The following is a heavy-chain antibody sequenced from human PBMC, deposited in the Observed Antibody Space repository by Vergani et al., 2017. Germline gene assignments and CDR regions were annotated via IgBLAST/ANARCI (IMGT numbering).Heavy chain of an antibody. CDR1: GFTFSSYE. J-gene: IGHJ5*02. D-gene: IGHD6-13*01. CDR3: ARDPEWQQLVPGWFDP. V-gene: IGHV3-48*03. CDR2: ISSSGSTI. Sequence: EVQLVESGGGLVQPGGSLRLSCAASGFTFSSYEMNWVRQAPGKGLEWVSYISSSGSTIYYADSVKGRFTISRDNAKNSLYLQMNSLRAEDTAVYYCARDPEWQQLVPGWFDPWGQGTLVTVSS.